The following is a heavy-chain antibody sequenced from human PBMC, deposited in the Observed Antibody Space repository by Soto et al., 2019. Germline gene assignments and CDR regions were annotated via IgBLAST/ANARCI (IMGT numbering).Heavy chain of an antibody. CDR1: GFTFSTYT. V-gene: IGHV3-30*18. CDR3: AKDFVDTGIYGMDV. Sequence: GGLGVPCSASGFTFSTYTINWVRQAPGKGLEWVALISYDGSNEYYADSVKGRFTISRDNSKNTLYLQMNSLRAEDTAVYYCAKDFVDTGIYGMDVWGQGTKVTVYS. CDR2: ISYDGSNE. D-gene: IGHD5-18*01. J-gene: IGHJ6*02.